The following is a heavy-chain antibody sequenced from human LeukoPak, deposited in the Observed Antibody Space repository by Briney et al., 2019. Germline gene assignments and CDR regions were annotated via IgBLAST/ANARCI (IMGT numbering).Heavy chain of an antibody. D-gene: IGHD3-22*01. CDR1: GITLSNYG. CDR2: LSGSGGGT. CDR3: FTGSAYYYDS. Sequence: GGSLRLSCGVSGITLSNYGMSWVRQAPGKGLEWVAGLSGSGGGTKYADSVKGRFTISRDNSKNTVFLQMNSLSTEDTAVYSCFTGSAYYYDSWGQGTLVTVSS. J-gene: IGHJ5*01. V-gene: IGHV3-23*01.